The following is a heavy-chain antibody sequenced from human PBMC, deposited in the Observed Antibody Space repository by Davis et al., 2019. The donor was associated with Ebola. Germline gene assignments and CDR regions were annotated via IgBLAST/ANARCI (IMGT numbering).Heavy chain of an antibody. D-gene: IGHD6-13*01. Sequence: SVKVSCKASGGSFSNFAFAWVRQAPGQGLEWMGGIIPLFGTPNYAQKFQARVTIAADESTSTVYMELSRLRSEDTAVYFCAREVYSTSCDRCYYYFGMDVWGQGTTVTVSS. J-gene: IGHJ6*02. CDR3: AREVYSTSCDRCYYYFGMDV. CDR1: GGSFSNFA. CDR2: IIPLFGTP. V-gene: IGHV1-69*13.